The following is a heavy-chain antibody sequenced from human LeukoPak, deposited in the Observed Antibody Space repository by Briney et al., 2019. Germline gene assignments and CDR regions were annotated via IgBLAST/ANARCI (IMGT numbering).Heavy chain of an antibody. Sequence: PGGSLRLSCAASGFTFDDYAMHWVRQAPGKGLEWVSGISWNSGSIGYADSVKGRFTISRDNAKNSLYLQMNSLRAEDTALYYCAKDIESGPARYYDSSGYFDYWGQGTLVTVSS. CDR1: GFTFDDYA. J-gene: IGHJ4*02. CDR2: ISWNSGSI. V-gene: IGHV3-9*01. CDR3: AKDIESGPARYYDSSGYFDY. D-gene: IGHD3-22*01.